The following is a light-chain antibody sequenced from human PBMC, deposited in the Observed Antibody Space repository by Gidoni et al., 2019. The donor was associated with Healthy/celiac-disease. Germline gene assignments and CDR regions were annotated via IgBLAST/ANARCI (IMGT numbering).Light chain of an antibody. J-gene: IGKJ3*01. Sequence: DIQMTQSPSSLSASVGDRVPITCQASQDISNYLNWYQQKPGKAPKLLIYDASNLETGVPSRFSGSGSGTDFTFTISSLQPEDIATYYCQQYDNLFFTFGPGTKVDIK. CDR3: QQYDNLFFT. V-gene: IGKV1-33*01. CDR2: DAS. CDR1: QDISNY.